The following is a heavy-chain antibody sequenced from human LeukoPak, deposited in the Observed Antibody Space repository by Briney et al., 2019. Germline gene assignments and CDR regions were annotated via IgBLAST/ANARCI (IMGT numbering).Heavy chain of an antibody. CDR2: ISSSGSV. CDR1: RGYISGSIRSYY. J-gene: IGHJ4*02. CDR3: ARIPLGYSGAYYFDY. D-gene: IGHD5-12*01. Sequence: SETLSLTCTVSRGYISGSIRSYYWRWLRQPPGKGLELIGYISSSGSVNDNPSLRSRVTISVDTSKNQFFLNLSSVSAADTAVYYCARIPLGYSGAYYFDYWGQGTLVTVSP. V-gene: IGHV4-4*09.